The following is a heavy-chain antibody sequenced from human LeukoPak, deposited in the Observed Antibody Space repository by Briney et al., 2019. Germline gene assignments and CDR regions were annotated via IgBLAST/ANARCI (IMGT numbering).Heavy chain of an antibody. CDR2: IKQDGSEK. CDR1: GFTFSDYY. V-gene: IGHV3-7*01. J-gene: IGHJ4*02. Sequence: GGSLRLSCAASGFTFSDYYMSWVRQAPGKGLEWVANIKQDGSEKYYVNSVKGRFTISRDNAKNSLYLQMNSLRAEDTAIYYCAREDDWNYEDYWGQGTLVTVSS. D-gene: IGHD1-7*01. CDR3: AREDDWNYEDY.